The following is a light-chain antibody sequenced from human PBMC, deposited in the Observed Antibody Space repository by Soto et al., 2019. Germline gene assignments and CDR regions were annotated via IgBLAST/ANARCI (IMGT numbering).Light chain of an antibody. V-gene: IGKV3-15*01. J-gene: IGKJ1*01. Sequence: EIVMTQSPATLSVSLGERATLSCRASQSVARNLAWYQQKPGQAPRLLIYGASTRATGIPARFSGSGSGTEFTLTISSLQSEDFAVYYCQQYNNWPRTFGQGTKVDIK. CDR3: QQYNNWPRT. CDR2: GAS. CDR1: QSVARN.